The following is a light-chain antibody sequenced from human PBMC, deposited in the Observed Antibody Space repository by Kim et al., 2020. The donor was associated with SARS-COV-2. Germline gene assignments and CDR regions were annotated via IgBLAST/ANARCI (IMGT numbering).Light chain of an antibody. V-gene: IGKV4-1*01. CDR3: QQYYSIPRT. J-gene: IGKJ2*02. CDR2: WAS. CDR1: QSLLYNSNKKNY. Sequence: RATINCKSSQSLLYNSNKKNYLAWHQQKPGQPPKLLIYWASTRESGVPDRFSGSGSGTDFTLTISSLQAEDVAVYYCQQYYSIPRTFGQGTKLEI.